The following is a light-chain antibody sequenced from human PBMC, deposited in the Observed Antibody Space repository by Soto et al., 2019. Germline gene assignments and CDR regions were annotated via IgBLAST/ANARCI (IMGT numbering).Light chain of an antibody. V-gene: IGKV3-20*01. CDR2: GTS. CDR3: QQYGTSPWT. CDR1: QSVSSTY. Sequence: EIVLTQSPGTLSLSPGARAPLSCRASQSVSSTYLAWYQQKPGQAPRLLIYGTSSRATGIPDRLSGSGSGTDFSLAISRLEPEDFALYYCQQYGTSPWTFGQGTKVDIK. J-gene: IGKJ1*01.